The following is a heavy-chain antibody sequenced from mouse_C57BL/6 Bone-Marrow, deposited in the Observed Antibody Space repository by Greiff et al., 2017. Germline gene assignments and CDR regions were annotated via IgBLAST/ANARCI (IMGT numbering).Heavy chain of an antibody. CDR3: ARNWDRYAMDY. V-gene: IGHV2-2*01. J-gene: IGHJ4*01. Sequence: VKVEESGPGLVQPSQSLSITCTVSGFSLTSYGVHWVRQSPGKGLEWLGVVWSGGSTDYNAAFISRLSISKDNSKSQVFFKMNSLQADDTAIYYCARNWDRYAMDYWGQGTSVTVSS. D-gene: IGHD4-1*01. CDR1: GFSLTSYG. CDR2: VWSGGST.